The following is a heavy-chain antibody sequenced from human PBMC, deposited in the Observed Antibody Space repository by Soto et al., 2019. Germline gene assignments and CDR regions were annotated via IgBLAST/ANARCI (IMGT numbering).Heavy chain of an antibody. V-gene: IGHV1-69*13. CDR1: GGTFSSYA. J-gene: IGHJ6*02. D-gene: IGHD3-22*01. CDR3: ARAASDYYSDSSGYYCHYYYYGMDV. Sequence: SVKVSCKASGGTFSSYAISWVRQAPGQGLEWMGGIIPIFGTANYAQKFQGRVTITADESTSTAYMELSSLRSEDTAVYYCARAASDYYSDSSGYYCHYYYYGMDVWGQGTTVTVSS. CDR2: IIPIFGTA.